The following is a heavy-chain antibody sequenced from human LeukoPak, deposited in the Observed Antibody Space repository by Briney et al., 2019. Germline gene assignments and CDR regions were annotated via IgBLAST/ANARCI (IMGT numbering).Heavy chain of an antibody. Sequence: PGGSLRLSCAASGFTFSNYAMSWVRQAPGKGLEWVSSITGSGGSTYYADSVKGRFTISRDNSKNTLYLQMSSLRAEDTAVYYCAKGVAVADYYFDYWGQGTLVTVSS. D-gene: IGHD6-19*01. CDR1: GFTFSNYA. V-gene: IGHV3-23*01. CDR3: AKGVAVADYYFDY. J-gene: IGHJ4*02. CDR2: ITGSGGST.